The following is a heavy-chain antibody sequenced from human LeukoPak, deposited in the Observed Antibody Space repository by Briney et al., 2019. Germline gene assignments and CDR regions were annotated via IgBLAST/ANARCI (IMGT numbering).Heavy chain of an antibody. CDR3: AASRISSSWYGFFVY. Sequence: ASVTVSCKASGYTFTSYGISWVRQAPGQGLEWMGWISAYNGNTNYAQKLQGRVTMTTDTSTSTAYMELRSLRSDDTAVYYCAASRISSSWYGFFVYWGQGTLVTVSS. CDR2: ISAYNGNT. D-gene: IGHD6-13*01. J-gene: IGHJ4*02. V-gene: IGHV1-18*01. CDR1: GYTFTSYG.